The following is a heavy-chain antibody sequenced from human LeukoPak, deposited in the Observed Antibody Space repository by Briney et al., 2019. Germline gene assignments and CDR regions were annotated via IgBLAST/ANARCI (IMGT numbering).Heavy chain of an antibody. CDR1: GFTFINAW. J-gene: IGHJ4*02. CDR2: FKSKDDGGTT. D-gene: IGHD3-16*01. CDR3: TTHGGDY. V-gene: IGHV3-15*01. Sequence: GGSLRLSCAASGFTFINAWMSWVRQAPGKRLEWVGRFKSKDDGGTTDYAAPVKGRFTISRDDSKNTLFLQMNSLNTEDTAVYYCTTHGGDYWGQGTLVTVSS.